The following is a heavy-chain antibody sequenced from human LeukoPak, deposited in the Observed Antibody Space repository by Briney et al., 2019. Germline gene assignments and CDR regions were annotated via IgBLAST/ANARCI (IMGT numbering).Heavy chain of an antibody. CDR1: GFTVSSNY. CDR3: ARERRQQLVFGNWFDP. CDR2: IYSGGST. Sequence: TGGSLRLSCAASGFTVSSNYMSWVRQAPGKGLEWVSVIYSGGSTYYADSVKGRFTISRDNAKNSLYLQMNSLRAEDTAVYYCARERRQQLVFGNWFDPWGQGTLVTVSS. J-gene: IGHJ5*02. D-gene: IGHD6-13*01. V-gene: IGHV3-53*01.